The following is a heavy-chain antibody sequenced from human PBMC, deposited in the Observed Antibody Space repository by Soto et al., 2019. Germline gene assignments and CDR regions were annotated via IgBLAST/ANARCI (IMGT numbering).Heavy chain of an antibody. J-gene: IGHJ3*02. CDR1: GFTFSSHS. D-gene: IGHD2-2*01. V-gene: IGHV3-48*02. CDR2: ISSSSTI. Sequence: PGGSLRLSCAASGFTFSSHSMNWVRQAPGKGLEWVSYISSSSTIYYADSVKGRFTISRDNAKNSLYLQMNSLRDEDTAVYYCARVGSTRGAFDIWGQGTMVTVSS. CDR3: ARVGSTRGAFDI.